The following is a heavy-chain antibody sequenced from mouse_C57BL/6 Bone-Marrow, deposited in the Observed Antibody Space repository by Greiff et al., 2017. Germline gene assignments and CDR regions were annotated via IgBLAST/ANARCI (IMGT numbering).Heavy chain of an antibody. V-gene: IGHV5-4*01. J-gene: IGHJ3*01. Sequence: EVKLMESGGGLVKPGGSLKLSCAASGFTFSSYAMSWVRQTPEKRLEWVATISDGGSYTDYPDNVKGRFTISRDNAKNNRYLQMSHLKSEDTAMYYCARDGVAYWGQGTLVTVSA. CDR2: ISDGGSYT. CDR3: ARDGVAY. CDR1: GFTFSSYA.